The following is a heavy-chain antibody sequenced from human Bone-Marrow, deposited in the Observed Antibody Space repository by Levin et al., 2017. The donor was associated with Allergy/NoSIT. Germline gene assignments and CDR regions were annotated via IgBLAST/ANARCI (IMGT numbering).Heavy chain of an antibody. CDR1: GFTFSSYG. Sequence: PGGSLRLSCAASGFTFSSYGMHWVRQAPGKGLEWVAVISYDGSNKYYADSVKGRFTISRDNSKNTLYLQMNSLRAEDTAVYYCAKDTVGYSSSSYYGMDVWGQGTTVTVSS. CDR3: AKDTVGYSSSSYYGMDV. J-gene: IGHJ6*02. D-gene: IGHD6-6*01. V-gene: IGHV3-30*18. CDR2: ISYDGSNK.